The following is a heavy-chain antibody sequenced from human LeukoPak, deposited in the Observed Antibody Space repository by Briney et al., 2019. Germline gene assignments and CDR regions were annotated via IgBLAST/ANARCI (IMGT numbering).Heavy chain of an antibody. J-gene: IGHJ4*02. D-gene: IGHD6-19*01. Sequence: GGSLRLSCAASGFTLSDYWMSWVRQAPGKGLEWVSAISGSGGSTYYADSVKGRFTISRDNSKNTLYLQMNSLRAEDTAVYYCAKDRAVAGRKIDYWGQGTLVTVSS. V-gene: IGHV3-23*01. CDR1: GFTLSDYW. CDR3: AKDRAVAGRKIDY. CDR2: ISGSGGST.